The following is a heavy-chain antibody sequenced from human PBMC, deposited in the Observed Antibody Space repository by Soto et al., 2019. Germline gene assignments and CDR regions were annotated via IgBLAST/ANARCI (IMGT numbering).Heavy chain of an antibody. Sequence: GGSLRLSCAASGFAFSNYAMSWVRQAPGKGLEWVSASSGDGGGRYYADSVKGRLTNSRDNSKNTLYLQRNRLRADDTAVYYCAVQWGLTVRGPEYWGQGSLVTAPQ. CDR3: AVQWGLTVRGPEY. D-gene: IGHD2-8*01. J-gene: IGHJ4*02. V-gene: IGHV3-23*01. CDR2: SSGDGGGR. CDR1: GFAFSNYA.